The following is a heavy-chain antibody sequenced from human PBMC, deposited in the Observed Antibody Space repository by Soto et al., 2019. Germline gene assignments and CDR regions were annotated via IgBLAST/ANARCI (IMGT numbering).Heavy chain of an antibody. CDR3: ARESKNWNDVWFDP. CDR1: GGSISSYY. V-gene: IGHV4-59*12. D-gene: IGHD1-1*01. Sequence: PSETLSLTCTVSGGSISSYYWSWIRQPPGKGLEWIGYIYYSGSTYYNPFLKSRVTISVDTSKNQFSLKLSSVTAADTAVYYCARESKNWNDVWFDPWGQGTLVTVSS. CDR2: IYYSGST. J-gene: IGHJ5*02.